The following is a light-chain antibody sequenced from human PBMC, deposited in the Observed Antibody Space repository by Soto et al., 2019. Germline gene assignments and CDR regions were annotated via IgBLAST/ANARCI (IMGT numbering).Light chain of an antibody. V-gene: IGLV2-14*01. CDR3: NSYTNSDTPVL. J-gene: IGLJ2*01. CDR2: EVS. Sequence: QSALTHPASVSGSPGQSITISCTGTSSDVGAYNYVSWYQQHPGKAPKLIMYEVSNRPSGVSNRFSGSKSVNTASLTISGLQAEDEADYYCNSYTNSDTPVLFGGGTKLTVL. CDR1: SSDVGAYNY.